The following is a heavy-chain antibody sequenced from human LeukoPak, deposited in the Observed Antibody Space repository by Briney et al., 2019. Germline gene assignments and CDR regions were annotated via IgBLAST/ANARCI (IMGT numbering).Heavy chain of an antibody. Sequence: GGSLRLSCAASGFTFSSYAMSWVRQAPGKGLVWVSAISGSGGSTYYADSVKGRFTISRDNSKNTLYLQMNSLRAEDTAVYYCAKARYGDYVAPVGGPFDYWGQGTLVTVSS. D-gene: IGHD4-17*01. CDR3: AKARYGDYVAPVGGPFDY. V-gene: IGHV3-23*01. J-gene: IGHJ4*02. CDR2: ISGSGGST. CDR1: GFTFSSYA.